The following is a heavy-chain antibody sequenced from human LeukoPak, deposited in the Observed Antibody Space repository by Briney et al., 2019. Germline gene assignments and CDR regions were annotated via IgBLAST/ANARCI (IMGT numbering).Heavy chain of an antibody. V-gene: IGHV1-69*05. J-gene: IGHJ4*02. CDR2: IIPIFGTA. CDR1: GGTFSSYA. CDR3: ARDLEAYYYGSYRGGSCLDS. Sequence: SVKVSCKASGGTFSSYAISWVRQAPGQGLEWMGRIIPIFGTANYAQKFQGRVTITTDESTSTAYMELGSLRSEDTAVYYCARDLEAYYYGSYRGGSCLDSWGQGTLVTVSS. D-gene: IGHD3-10*01.